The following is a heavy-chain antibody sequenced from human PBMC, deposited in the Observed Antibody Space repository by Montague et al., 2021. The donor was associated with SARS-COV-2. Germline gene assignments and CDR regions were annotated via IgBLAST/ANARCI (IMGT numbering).Heavy chain of an antibody. J-gene: IGHJ6*03. CDR2: INHGGST. Sequence: SETLSLTCAVPGTSFSGYYWNWIRQPPGKGLEWIGEINHGGSTKYSPSLKSRLTISADPSKNQFSLKLTSVAAADTAVYYCARLRDGVVPSPILGVGPYYSYYYVDVWGRGTTVTVSS. CDR3: ARLRDGVVPSPILGVGPYYSYYYVDV. D-gene: IGHD3-10*01. CDR1: GTSFSGYY. V-gene: IGHV4-34*01.